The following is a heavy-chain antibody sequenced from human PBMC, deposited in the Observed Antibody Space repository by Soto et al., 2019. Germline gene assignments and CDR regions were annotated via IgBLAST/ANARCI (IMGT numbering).Heavy chain of an antibody. CDR3: ARADCGGQCPCDY. CDR1: GFIFGTYG. CDR2: IWYDGSVK. Sequence: GASVKVSCAASGFIFGTYGMHWVRQAPGKGLEWVAGIWYDGSVKTYADSVKGRFSISRDNSQNTVYLQMNTLSAEDTAVYYCARADCGGQCPCDYWGQGTLVTVSS. D-gene: IGHD2-21*01. J-gene: IGHJ4*02. V-gene: IGHV3-33*01.